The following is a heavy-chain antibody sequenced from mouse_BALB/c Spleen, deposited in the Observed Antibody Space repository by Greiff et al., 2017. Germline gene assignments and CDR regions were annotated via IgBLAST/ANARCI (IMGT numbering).Heavy chain of an antibody. CDR1: GFTFSDYY. CDR3: AREDYPMAY. D-gene: IGHD6-5*01. CDR2: ISDGGSYT. J-gene: IGHJ3*01. V-gene: IGHV5-4*02. Sequence: VQLVESGGGLVKPGGSLKLSCAASGFTFSDYYMYWVRQTPEKRLEWVATISDGGSYTYYPDSVKGRFTISRDNAKNNLYLQMSSLKSEDTAMYYCAREDYPMAYWGQGTLVTVSA.